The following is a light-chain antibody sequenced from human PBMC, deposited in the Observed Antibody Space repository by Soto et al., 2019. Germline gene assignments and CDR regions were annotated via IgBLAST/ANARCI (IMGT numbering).Light chain of an antibody. Sequence: DIQMTQSPSSLSASVGDRVTITCRASQAIRNDLAWYQQKPGKAPRLLIYGTSTLQGGVPSRFSGSGSGTDFTLTINSLQPEDFATYYCQQAYSFPLTFGGGTKV. J-gene: IGKJ4*01. CDR1: QAIRND. V-gene: IGKV1-17*01. CDR2: GTS. CDR3: QQAYSFPLT.